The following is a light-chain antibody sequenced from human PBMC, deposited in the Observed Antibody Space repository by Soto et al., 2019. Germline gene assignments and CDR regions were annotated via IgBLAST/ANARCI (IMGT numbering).Light chain of an antibody. CDR3: QQYDGN. CDR2: DAS. V-gene: IGKV1-5*01. J-gene: IGKJ3*01. CDR1: QNINNW. Sequence: DIQLTQSPSTLSASVGDRVTLTCRASQNINNWLAWYQQKPGKAPKVLIYDASSLESGVPSRFSGSGSGTEFTLTISSPQPDDFATYYCQQYDGNFGPGTKVDIK.